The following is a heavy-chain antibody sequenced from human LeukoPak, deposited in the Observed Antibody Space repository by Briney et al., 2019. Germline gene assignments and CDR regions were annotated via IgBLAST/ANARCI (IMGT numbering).Heavy chain of an antibody. D-gene: IGHD5-12*01. V-gene: IGHV3-23*01. J-gene: IGHJ4*02. Sequence: GGCLRLSCAASGFTFTSYAMSWVRQAPGKGLEWVSAMNGSGGDTSNADSVKGRFTISRDNSKNTLYPQMNSLRAEDTAVYYCAKSLIGSGYGWAPFDYWGQGTLVTVSS. CDR1: GFTFTSYA. CDR2: MNGSGGDT. CDR3: AKSLIGSGYGWAPFDY.